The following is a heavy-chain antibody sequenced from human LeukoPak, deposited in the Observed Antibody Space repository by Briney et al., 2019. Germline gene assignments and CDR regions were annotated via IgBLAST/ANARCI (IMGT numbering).Heavy chain of an antibody. CDR3: VPRDED. V-gene: IGHV3-7*03. J-gene: IGHJ4*02. CDR2: INEDGSQK. CDR1: GYSFSNWW. Sequence: PGGSLRLSCAASGYSFSNWWMNWVRQAPGKGLEWVDNINEDGSQKYYAGSVKGRFTISRDNAKNSVHLQMDSLRVEDTAFYYCVPRDEDWGQGILVTVSS.